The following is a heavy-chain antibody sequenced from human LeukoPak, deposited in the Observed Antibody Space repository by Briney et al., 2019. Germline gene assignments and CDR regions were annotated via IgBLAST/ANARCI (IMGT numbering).Heavy chain of an antibody. CDR1: GFTFSSYS. V-gene: IGHV3-21*01. D-gene: IGHD7-27*01. Sequence: GGSLRLSCAASGFTFSSYSMNWVRQAPGKGLEWVSSISSSSSYIYYADSVKGRFTISRDNAKNSLYLQMSSLRAEDTAVYYCARDKLGTASSWFDTGGQGTLVTVSS. CDR3: ARDKLGTASSWFDT. CDR2: ISSSSSYI. J-gene: IGHJ5*02.